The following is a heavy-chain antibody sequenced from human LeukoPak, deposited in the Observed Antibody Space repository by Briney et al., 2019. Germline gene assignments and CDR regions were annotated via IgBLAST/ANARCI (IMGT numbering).Heavy chain of an antibody. CDR2: IYYSGST. CDR3: AKSLVATYYFDY. J-gene: IGHJ4*02. V-gene: IGHV4-39*01. D-gene: IGHD5-12*01. Sequence: SETLSLTCTVSGGSIRSGGYYWGRIRQPPGKGLEWIGSIYYSGSTYYNPSLKSRVTISVDTSKNQFSLKLSSVTAADTAVYYCAKSLVATYYFDYWGQGTLVTVSS. CDR1: GGSIRSGGYY.